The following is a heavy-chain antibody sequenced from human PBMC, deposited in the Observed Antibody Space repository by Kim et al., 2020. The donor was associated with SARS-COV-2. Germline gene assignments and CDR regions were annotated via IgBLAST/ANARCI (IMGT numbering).Heavy chain of an antibody. CDR2: INTDTENP. V-gene: IGHV7-4-1*02. Sequence: ASVKVSCKASGYTFISYGVNWVRQAPGQGLEWMGWINTDTENPTYAQGSTGRIVFSLETSVSTAYLQISSLKAEDTAIYYCARAVRDWYLDYWGQGTLVTVSS. J-gene: IGHJ4*02. CDR3: ARAVRDWYLDY. D-gene: IGHD2-21*02. CDR1: GYTFISYG.